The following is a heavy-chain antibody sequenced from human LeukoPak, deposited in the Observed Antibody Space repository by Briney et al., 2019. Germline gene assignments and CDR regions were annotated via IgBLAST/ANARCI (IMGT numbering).Heavy chain of an antibody. CDR1: GFIFNKHA. D-gene: IGHD3-16*01. V-gene: IGHV3-7*01. J-gene: IGHJ4*02. CDR3: ARGGRLADY. Sequence: GGSLRLSCAASGFIFNKHAMSWVRQAPGKGLEWVANIKQDGSEKYYVDSVKGRFTISRDNAKNSLYLQMNSLRAEDTAVYYCARGGRLADYWGQGTLVTVSS. CDR2: IKQDGSEK.